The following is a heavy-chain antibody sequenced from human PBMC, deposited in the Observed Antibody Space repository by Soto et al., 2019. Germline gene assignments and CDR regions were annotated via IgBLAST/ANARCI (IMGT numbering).Heavy chain of an antibody. D-gene: IGHD1-1*01. J-gene: IGHJ5*02. Sequence: QVQLQQWGAGLLKPSETLSRICGVYGGSLSGYYWIWIRQSPGRGLEWIGETNDSGSTKYNPSIKSRVTISIDTSKNQFSLRLNSVTAADTAVYYCARHRTGSRGVDLWGQGMLVTVSS. CDR3: ARHRTGSRGVDL. V-gene: IGHV4-34*01. CDR1: GGSLSGYY. CDR2: TNDSGST.